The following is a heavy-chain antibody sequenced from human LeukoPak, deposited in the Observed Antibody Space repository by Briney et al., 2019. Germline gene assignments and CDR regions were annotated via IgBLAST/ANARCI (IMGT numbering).Heavy chain of an antibody. CDR3: ARVGSGYDFFDY. J-gene: IGHJ4*02. CDR2: INHSGST. Sequence: PSETLSLTCAVYGGSFSGYYWSWIRQPPGKGLEWIGEINHSGSTNYNPSLKSRVTISVDTSKNQFSLKLNFVTAADTAVYYCARVGSGYDFFDYWGQGTLVTVSS. V-gene: IGHV4-34*01. D-gene: IGHD3/OR15-3a*01. CDR1: GGSFSGYY.